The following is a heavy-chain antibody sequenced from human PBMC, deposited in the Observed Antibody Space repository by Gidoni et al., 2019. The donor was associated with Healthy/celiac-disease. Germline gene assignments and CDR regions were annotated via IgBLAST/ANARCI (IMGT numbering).Heavy chain of an antibody. CDR3: ARDPGYCSSTSCFGDAFDI. Sequence: QVQLQESGTGLVKPSQTLSLTCPVSGGSISSGGYYWSWISQNPGKGLEWIGYIYYSGSTYYNPSLKSRVTISVDTSKNQFSLKLSSVTAADTAVYYCARDPGYCSSTSCFGDAFDIWGQGTMVTVSS. J-gene: IGHJ3*02. CDR1: GGSISSGGYY. V-gene: IGHV4-31*03. CDR2: IYYSGST. D-gene: IGHD2-2*01.